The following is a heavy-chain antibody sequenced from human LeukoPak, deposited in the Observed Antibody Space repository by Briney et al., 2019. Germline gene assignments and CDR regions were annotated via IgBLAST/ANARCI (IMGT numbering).Heavy chain of an antibody. V-gene: IGHV1-8*01. Sequence: ASVKVSCKASGYTFTSYDINWVRQATGQGLEWMGWMNPNSGNTGYAQKFQGRVTMTRDTSISTAYMELSSLRSDDTAVYYCARDDCSGGSCYSYFDYWGQGTLVTVSS. D-gene: IGHD2-15*01. CDR1: GYTFTSYD. J-gene: IGHJ4*02. CDR2: MNPNSGNT. CDR3: ARDDCSGGSCYSYFDY.